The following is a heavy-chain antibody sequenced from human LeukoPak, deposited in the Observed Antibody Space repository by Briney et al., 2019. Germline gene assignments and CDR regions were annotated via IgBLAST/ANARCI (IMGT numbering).Heavy chain of an antibody. V-gene: IGHV3-21*01. D-gene: IGHD6-19*01. CDR2: ISSSSSYI. CDR1: GFTFSSYS. J-gene: IGHJ4*02. CDR3: ASIAVAGNFDY. Sequence: GGSLRLSCAASGFTFSSYSMNWVRQAPGEGLEWVSSISSSSSYIYYADSVKGRFTISRDNAKNSLYLQMNSLRAEDTAVYYCASIAVAGNFDYWGQGTLVTISS.